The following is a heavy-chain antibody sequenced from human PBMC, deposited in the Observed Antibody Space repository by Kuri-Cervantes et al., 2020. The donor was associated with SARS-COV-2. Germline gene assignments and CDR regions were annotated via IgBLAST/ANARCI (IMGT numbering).Heavy chain of an antibody. Sequence: SVKVSCKASGTAFSSFAINWVRQAPGQGLEWMGGTIPIFGSPIYAQKFQGRLSVTADESTSSVHMELSSLSSQDTAIYYCASRMGDLTSYTWYKWFDPWGQGTLVTVSS. CDR2: TIPIFGSP. V-gene: IGHV1-69*13. CDR1: GTAFSSFA. J-gene: IGHJ5*02. D-gene: IGHD3-16*01. CDR3: ASRMGDLTSYTWYKWFDP.